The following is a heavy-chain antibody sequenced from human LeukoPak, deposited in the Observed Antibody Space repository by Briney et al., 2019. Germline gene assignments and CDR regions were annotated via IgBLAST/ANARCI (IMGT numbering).Heavy chain of an antibody. CDR2: ISSSETTI. D-gene: IGHD3-16*01. CDR3: ARGNYVFPKYYLDY. J-gene: IGHJ4*02. Sequence: GGSLRLSCAASGFTFSSFDLNWVRQAPGKGLEWVSYISSSETTIYYGDSVKGRFTISRDNAKNSLYLQMNSLRAEDTAVYYCARGNYVFPKYYLDYWGQGTLVTVSS. CDR1: GFTFSSFD. V-gene: IGHV3-48*03.